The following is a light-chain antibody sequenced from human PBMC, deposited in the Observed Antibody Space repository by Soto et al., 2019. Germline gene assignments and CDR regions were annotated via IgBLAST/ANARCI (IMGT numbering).Light chain of an antibody. CDR1: QSISSW. V-gene: IGKV1-5*03. Sequence: DIQMTQSPSTLSASVGDRVTITCRASQSISSWLAWYQQKPGKAPKLLIYKASSLESGVPSRFSGSGSGTEFTLTSSSLQPDDFATYYCQQYSYPWTFGQGTKVEIK. J-gene: IGKJ1*01. CDR3: QQYSYPWT. CDR2: KAS.